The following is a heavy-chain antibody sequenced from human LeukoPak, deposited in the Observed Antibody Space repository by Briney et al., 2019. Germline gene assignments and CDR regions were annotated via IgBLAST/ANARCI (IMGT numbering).Heavy chain of an antibody. CDR2: ISSSSHI. J-gene: IGHJ4*02. CDR1: GFTFSSYS. V-gene: IGHV3-21*01. D-gene: IGHD6-13*01. Sequence: PGGSLRFSCAASGFTFSSYSMNWVRQAPGKGLEWVSSISSSSHIYYADSVKGRFTMSRDNAKNSLYLQMNSLRADDTAVYYCARVLEAASFDYWGQGSPVTVSS. CDR3: ARVLEAASFDY.